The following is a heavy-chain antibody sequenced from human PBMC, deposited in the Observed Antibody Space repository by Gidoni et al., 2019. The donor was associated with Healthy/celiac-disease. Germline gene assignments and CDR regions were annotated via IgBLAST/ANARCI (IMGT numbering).Heavy chain of an antibody. J-gene: IGHJ4*02. CDR1: CFTFCSYP. V-gene: IGHV3-23*01. CDR2: ISGSGGST. D-gene: IGHD2-2*01. CDR3: AKDLGWCSSTSCSQGFDY. Sequence: EVQLLESGGGLVQPGGSLRLSCVASCFTFCSYPMRWVRQAPGKGLEWVSAISGSGGSTYYADTVKGRFTISRDNSKNTLYLQKNSLRAEDTAVYYCAKDLGWCSSTSCSQGFDYWGQGTLVTVSS.